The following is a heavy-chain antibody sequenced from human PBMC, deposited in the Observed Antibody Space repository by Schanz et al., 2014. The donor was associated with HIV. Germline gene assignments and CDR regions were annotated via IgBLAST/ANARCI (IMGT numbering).Heavy chain of an antibody. CDR1: EFIFSSYG. CDR2: ISNDGSNE. CDR3: AKEKGGSWYFFDS. V-gene: IGHV3-30*18. Sequence: QVQVVESGGGVVQPGRSLRLSCAASEFIFSSYGIHWVRQAPGKGLEWVAVISNDGSNEYYADSVKGRFTLSRDNAKNSLYLHMSSLRAEDTAVYFCAKEKGGSWYFFDSWGQGTLVTVSS. J-gene: IGHJ4*02. D-gene: IGHD6-19*01.